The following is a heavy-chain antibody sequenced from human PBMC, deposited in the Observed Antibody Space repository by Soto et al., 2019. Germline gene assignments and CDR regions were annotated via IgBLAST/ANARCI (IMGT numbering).Heavy chain of an antibody. J-gene: IGHJ6*02. CDR1: GGTFSSYA. CDR2: IIPIFGTA. CDR3: ARGAMWPIAVAGTAYYYYYGMDV. Sequence: QVQLVQSGAEVKKPGSSVKVSCKASGGTFSSYAISWVRQAPGQGLEWMGGIIPIFGTANYAQKFQGRVTITADESTSTAYMELSSLRSEDTAVYYCARGAMWPIAVAGTAYYYYYGMDVWGQGTTVTVSS. V-gene: IGHV1-69*01. D-gene: IGHD6-19*01.